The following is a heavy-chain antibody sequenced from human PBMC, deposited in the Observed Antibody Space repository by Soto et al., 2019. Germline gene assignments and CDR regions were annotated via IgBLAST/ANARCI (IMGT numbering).Heavy chain of an antibody. CDR1: GFTFSDYY. D-gene: IGHD3-10*01. J-gene: IGHJ4*02. CDR2: ISSSSSYT. V-gene: IGHV3-11*05. CDR3: ARAPGYYYGSGSYYPDY. Sequence: QVQLVESGGGLVKPGGSLRLSCAASGFTFSDYYMSWIRQAPGKGLEWVSYISSSSSYTNYADSVKGRFTISRDNAKNSLYLQRNSLRAEDTAVYYCARAPGYYYGSGSYYPDYWGQGTLVTASS.